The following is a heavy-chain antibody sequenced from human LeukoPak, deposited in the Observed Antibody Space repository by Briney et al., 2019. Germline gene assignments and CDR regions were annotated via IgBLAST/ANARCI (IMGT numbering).Heavy chain of an antibody. CDR3: ARSGRYYDILTGYYAEYYFDY. J-gene: IGHJ4*02. CDR2: IYYSGST. V-gene: IGHV4-59*01. Sequence: TSETLSLTCTVSGGSISSYYWSWIRQPPGKGLEWIGYIYYSGSTNYNPSLKSRVTISVDTSKNQFSLKLSSVTAADTAVYCCARSGRYYDILTGYYAEYYFDYWGQGTLVTVSS. D-gene: IGHD3-9*01. CDR1: GGSISSYY.